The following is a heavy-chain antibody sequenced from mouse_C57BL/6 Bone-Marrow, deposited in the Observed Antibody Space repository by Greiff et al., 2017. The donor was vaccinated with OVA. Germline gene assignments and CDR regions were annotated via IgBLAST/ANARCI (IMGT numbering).Heavy chain of an antibody. CDR3: TGLYYYGSSFYWYFDV. D-gene: IGHD1-1*01. J-gene: IGHJ1*03. Sequence: EVKVEESGGGLVQPGGSMKLSCVASGFTFSNYWMNWVRQSPEKGLEWVAQIRLKSDNYATHYAESVKGRFTISRDDSKSSVYLQMNNLRAEDTGIYYCTGLYYYGSSFYWYFDVWGTGTTVTVSS. CDR2: IRLKSDNYAT. CDR1: GFTFSNYW. V-gene: IGHV6-3*01.